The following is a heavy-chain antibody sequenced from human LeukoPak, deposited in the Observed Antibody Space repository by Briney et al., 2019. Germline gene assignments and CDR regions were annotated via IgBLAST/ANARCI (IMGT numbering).Heavy chain of an antibody. Sequence: PSETLSLTCSVSGYSITSTSFWAWIRQTPGKGLEWIGSINHLGSAYYNPSLESRVIISVDTSKNHFSLNLKSVTAADTAVYYCAREDGSSGYDDFWGQGTLVTVSS. V-gene: IGHV4-38-2*02. D-gene: IGHD5-12*01. CDR3: AREDGSSGYDDF. J-gene: IGHJ4*02. CDR1: GYSITSTSF. CDR2: INHLGSA.